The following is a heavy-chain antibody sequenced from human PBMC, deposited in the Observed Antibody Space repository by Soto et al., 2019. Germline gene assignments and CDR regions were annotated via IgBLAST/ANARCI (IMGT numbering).Heavy chain of an antibody. J-gene: IGHJ5*02. CDR1: GGSISSYY. V-gene: IGHV4-59*01. D-gene: IGHD2-15*01. CDR3: ARDNFSGGSCYWGPPNWFDP. CDR2: IYYSGST. Sequence: QVQLQESGPGLVKPSETLSLTCTVSGGSISSYYWSWIRQPPGKGLEWIGYIYYSGSTNYNPSLKSRVTISLDTSKNQFSLKLSSVTAADTAVYYCARDNFSGGSCYWGPPNWFDPWGQGTLVTVSS.